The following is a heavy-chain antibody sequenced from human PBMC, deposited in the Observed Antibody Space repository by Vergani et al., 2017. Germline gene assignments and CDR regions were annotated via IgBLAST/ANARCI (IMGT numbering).Heavy chain of an antibody. CDR2: IYYSGST. CDR1: GGSISSSSYY. CDR3: AKDTHLGYCSSTSCPDAFDI. J-gene: IGHJ3*02. Sequence: QLQLQESGPGLVKPSETLSLTCTVSGGSISSSSYYWGWIRQPPGKGLEWIGSIYYSGSTYYNPSLKSRVTISVDTSKNQFSLKLSSVTAADTAVYYCAKDTHLGYCSSTSCPDAFDIWGQGTMVTVSS. D-gene: IGHD2-2*01. V-gene: IGHV4-39*02.